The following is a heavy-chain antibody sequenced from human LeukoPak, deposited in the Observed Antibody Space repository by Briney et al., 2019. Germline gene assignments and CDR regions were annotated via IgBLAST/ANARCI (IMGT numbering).Heavy chain of an antibody. CDR3: AKLENGNWRDDAFDI. D-gene: IGHD1-1*01. CDR1: GFTFSSYA. V-gene: IGHV3-30-3*02. Sequence: QPGGSLRLSCAASGFTFSSYAMHWVRQAPGKGLEWVAVISYDGSNKYYADSVKGRFTISRDNSKNTLYLQMNSLRAEDTAVYYCAKLENGNWRDDAFDIWGQGKMVTVSS. CDR2: ISYDGSNK. J-gene: IGHJ3*02.